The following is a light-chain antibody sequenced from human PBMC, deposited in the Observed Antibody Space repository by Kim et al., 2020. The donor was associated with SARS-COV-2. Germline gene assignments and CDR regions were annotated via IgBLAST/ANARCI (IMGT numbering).Light chain of an antibody. J-gene: IGKJ1*01. CDR3: QKYNIAPLT. V-gene: IGKV1-27*01. CDR2: GAS. CDR1: QGINTD. Sequence: DIQMTQSPSSLSASVGDRVTITCRASQGINTDLAWYQQKPGKVPKLLIYGASALHSGVPSRFSGSGSGTDFTLTISSLQPEDVATYYCQKYNIAPLTFGQGTKVDIK.